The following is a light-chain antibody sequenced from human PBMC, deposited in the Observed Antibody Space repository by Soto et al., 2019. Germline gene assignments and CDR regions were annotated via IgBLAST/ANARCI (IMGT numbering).Light chain of an antibody. CDR1: QSISSW. CDR2: DAS. V-gene: IGKV1-5*01. Sequence: DIQMTQSPSTLSASVGDRVTITCRASQSISSWLAWYQQKPGKAPKLLIYDASSLESGVPSRFSGSGSGTEFTLTISSLQPDDFATYYCQQYNSWTFGQGTKVELK. J-gene: IGKJ1*01. CDR3: QQYNSWT.